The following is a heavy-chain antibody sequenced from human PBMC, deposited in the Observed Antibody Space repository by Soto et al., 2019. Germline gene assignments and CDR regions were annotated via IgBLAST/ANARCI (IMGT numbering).Heavy chain of an antibody. CDR3: ARGGMAAPPYYYYGMDV. D-gene: IGHD6-6*01. V-gene: IGHV1-69*01. CDR2: IIPIFGTA. CDR1: GGTFSSYA. J-gene: IGHJ6*02. Sequence: QVQLVQSGAEVKKPGSSVKVSCKASGGTFSSYAISWVRQAPGQGLEWMGGIIPIFGTANYAQKFQGRVTITADESTRTAYMELSSLRSEDTAVYYCARGGMAAPPYYYYGMDVWGQGTTVTVSS.